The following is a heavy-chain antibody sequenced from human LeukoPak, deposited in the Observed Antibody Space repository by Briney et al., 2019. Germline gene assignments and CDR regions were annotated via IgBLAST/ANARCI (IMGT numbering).Heavy chain of an antibody. CDR2: IKQDGSEK. CDR1: GFTFSSYS. CDR3: ARDQNYYDSSGYYYRQYYFDY. Sequence: GGSLRLSCAASGFTFSSYSMNWVRQAPGKGLEWVANIKQDGSEKYYVDSVKGRFTISRDNAKNSLYLQMNSLRAEDTAVYYCARDQNYYDSSGYYYRQYYFDYWGQGTLVTVSS. J-gene: IGHJ4*02. V-gene: IGHV3-7*04. D-gene: IGHD3-22*01.